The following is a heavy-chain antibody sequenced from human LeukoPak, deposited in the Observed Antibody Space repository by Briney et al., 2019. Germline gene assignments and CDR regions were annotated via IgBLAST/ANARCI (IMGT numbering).Heavy chain of an antibody. CDR3: ASFYGSGSRSYMDV. J-gene: IGHJ6*03. D-gene: IGHD3-10*01. V-gene: IGHV4-39*07. CDR1: GGSISSSNYY. CDR2: INHSGST. Sequence: SETLSLTCTVSGGSISSSNYYWGWIRQPPGKGLEWIGEINHSGSTNCNPSLKSRVTISVDTSKNQFSLKLSSVTAADTAVYYCASFYGSGSRSYMDVWGKGTTVTISS.